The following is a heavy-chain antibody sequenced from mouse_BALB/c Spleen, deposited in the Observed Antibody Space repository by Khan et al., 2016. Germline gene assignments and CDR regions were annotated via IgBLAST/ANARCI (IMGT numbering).Heavy chain of an antibody. D-gene: IGHD2-5*01. Sequence: QIQLVQSGPELKKPGETVKISCKASGYTFTNYGMNWVKQAPGKGLKWMGWINTNTGEPTYSEEFKGRFAFSLVPSASTAYLLCHNLHKEDTVTFFCAEECYWSKWFEYWGQGTLIAVSA. CDR3: AEECYWSKWFEY. CDR2: INTNTGEP. CDR1: GYTFTNYG. V-gene: IGHV9-3*02. J-gene: IGHJ3*01.